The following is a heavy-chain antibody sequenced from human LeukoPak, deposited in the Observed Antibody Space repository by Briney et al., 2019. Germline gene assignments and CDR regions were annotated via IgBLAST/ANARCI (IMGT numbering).Heavy chain of an antibody. CDR2: NHYSGST. Sequence: PSETLSLTCTVSGDSISSGDHYWSWIRQPPGKGLEWIGYNHYSGSTYYNPSLKSRLIMSVDMSKNQFSLSLNSLTAADSAMYYGAGGAAEKNIGYFFDYGGRGPLVTVSS. D-gene: IGHD2/OR15-2a*01. CDR1: GDSISSGDHY. V-gene: IGHV4-30-4*01. CDR3: AGGAAEKNIGYFFDY. J-gene: IGHJ4*02.